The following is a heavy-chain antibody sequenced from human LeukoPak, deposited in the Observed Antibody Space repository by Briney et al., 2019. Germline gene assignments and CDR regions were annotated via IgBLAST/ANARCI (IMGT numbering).Heavy chain of an antibody. J-gene: IGHJ4*02. V-gene: IGHV1-18*01. CDR2: INAYKAST. Sequence: ASVKVSCKTSGYGFINCGINWVRQAPGQGLEWMGWINAYKASTYYVQKFQGRVTMTTDTSTSTAYMELKSLRSDDTAVYYCARDLSSGWNDYWGQGTLVTVSS. D-gene: IGHD6-19*01. CDR3: ARDLSSGWNDY. CDR1: GYGFINCG.